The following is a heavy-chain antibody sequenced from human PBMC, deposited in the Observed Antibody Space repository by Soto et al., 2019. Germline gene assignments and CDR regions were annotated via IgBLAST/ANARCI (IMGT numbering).Heavy chain of an antibody. Sequence: QMQLVQSGGGLVKPGGSLRLSCAASGFSFSDYYMSWIRRAPGKGLEWVSYIGASGSPIYFGDSVNGRFSISRDNTNNSLYLKMNSLRPDDTAVYYCARGTYGMDVGGKWTTVIVSS. V-gene: IGHV3-11*01. D-gene: IGHD3-10*01. CDR3: ARGTYGMDV. CDR2: IGASGSPI. CDR1: GFSFSDYY. J-gene: IGHJ6*04.